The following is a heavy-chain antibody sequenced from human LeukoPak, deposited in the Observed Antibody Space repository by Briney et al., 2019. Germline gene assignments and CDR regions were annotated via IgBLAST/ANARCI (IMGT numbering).Heavy chain of an antibody. V-gene: IGHV1-69*05. J-gene: IGHJ4*02. CDR1: GGTFNSYV. D-gene: IGHD2-8*01. Sequence: ASVKVSCKAPGGTFNSYVISWVRQAPGQGLEWMGGSVPFFGTANYAQKFQGRVTLTRDESTSTAYMELNNLRYEDTAVYFCARNGGPYYFDFWGQGTLVTASS. CDR3: ARNGGPYYFDF. CDR2: SVPFFGTA.